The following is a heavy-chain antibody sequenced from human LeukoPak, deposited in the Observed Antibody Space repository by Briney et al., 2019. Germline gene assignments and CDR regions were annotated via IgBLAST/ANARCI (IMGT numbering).Heavy chain of an antibody. J-gene: IGHJ5*02. CDR2: INHSGST. Sequence: PSETLSLTCAVYGGSFSGYYWSWIRQPPGKGLEWIGEINHSGSTNYNPSLKSRVTISVDTSKNQFSLKLSSVTAADTAVYYCARGQVVAATRNWFDPWGQGTLVTLSS. V-gene: IGHV4-34*01. CDR3: ARGQVVAATRNWFDP. CDR1: GGSFSGYY. D-gene: IGHD2-15*01.